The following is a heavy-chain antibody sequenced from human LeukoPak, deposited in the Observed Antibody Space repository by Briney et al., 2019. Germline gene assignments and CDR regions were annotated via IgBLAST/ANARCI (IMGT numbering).Heavy chain of an antibody. CDR3: AKSPRASVVPAALDY. D-gene: IGHD2-2*01. Sequence: GSSVKVSCKASGGTFSSYAISWVRQAPGQGLEWMGGIIPIFGTANYAQKFQGRVTITTDESTSTAYMELSSLRAEDTAVYYCAKSPRASVVPAALDYWGQGTLVTVSS. J-gene: IGHJ4*02. CDR2: IIPIFGTA. V-gene: IGHV1-69*05. CDR1: GGTFSSYA.